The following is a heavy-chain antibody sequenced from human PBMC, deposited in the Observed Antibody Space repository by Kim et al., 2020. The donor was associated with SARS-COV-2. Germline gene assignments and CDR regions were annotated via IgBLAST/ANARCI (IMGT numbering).Heavy chain of an antibody. V-gene: IGHV1-69*06. D-gene: IGHD3-22*01. Sequence: SVKVSCKASGGTFSSYAISWVRQAPGQGLEWMGGIIPIFGTANYAQKFQGRVTITADKSTSTAYMELSSLRSEDTAVYYCARTSDYYYDSSGYYYGGSRGAFDIWGQGTMVTVSS. CDR1: GGTFSSYA. J-gene: IGHJ3*02. CDR2: IIPIFGTA. CDR3: ARTSDYYYDSSGYYYGGSRGAFDI.